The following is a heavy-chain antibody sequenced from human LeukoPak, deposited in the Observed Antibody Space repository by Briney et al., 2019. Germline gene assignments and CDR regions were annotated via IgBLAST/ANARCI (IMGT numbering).Heavy chain of an antibody. CDR3: ARANFDWSNDAFDI. Sequence: ASVKVSCKASGYTFTSYGISWVRQAPGQGLEWMGWISAYNGNTNYAQKLQGRVTMTTDTSTSTAYMEVRSLRSDDTAVHYCARANFDWSNDAFDIWGQGTMVTVSS. CDR2: ISAYNGNT. CDR1: GYTFTSYG. D-gene: IGHD3-9*01. V-gene: IGHV1-18*01. J-gene: IGHJ3*02.